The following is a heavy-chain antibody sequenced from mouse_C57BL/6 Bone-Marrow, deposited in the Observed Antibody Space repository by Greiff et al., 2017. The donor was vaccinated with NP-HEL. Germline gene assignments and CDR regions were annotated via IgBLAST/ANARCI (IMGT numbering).Heavy chain of an antibody. J-gene: IGHJ3*01. CDR1: GYTFTSYW. CDR3: ASPYYDYSWFAY. Sequence: VKLVESGAELAKPGASVKLSCKASGYTFTSYWMHWVKQRPGQGLEWIGYINPSSGYTKYNQKFKDKATLTADNSSSTAYMQLSSLTYEDSAVYYCASPYYDYSWFAYWGQGTLVTVSA. CDR2: INPSSGYT. V-gene: IGHV1-7*01. D-gene: IGHD2-4*01.